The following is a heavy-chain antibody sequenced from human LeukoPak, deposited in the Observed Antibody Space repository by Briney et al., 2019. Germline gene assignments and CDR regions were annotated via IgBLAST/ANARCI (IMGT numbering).Heavy chain of an antibody. V-gene: IGHV4-39*07. CDR3: ARGQSPGGAFDI. D-gene: IGHD3-10*01. CDR2: ISYSGST. CDR1: GGSISSTNYY. J-gene: IGHJ3*02. Sequence: KSSETLSLTCTVSGGSISSTNYYWGWIRQPPGKGLEWIGSISYSGSTYYNPSLESRVTTSVDTSKNQFSLKLSSVTAADTAVYYCARGQSPGGAFDIWGQGTMVTVSS.